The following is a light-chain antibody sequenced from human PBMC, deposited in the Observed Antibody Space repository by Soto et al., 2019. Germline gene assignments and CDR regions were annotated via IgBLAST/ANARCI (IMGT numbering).Light chain of an antibody. J-gene: IGKJ5*01. V-gene: IGKV3-20*01. CDR1: QSVSSY. CDR2: DAS. Sequence: TLSLSSGXXASLSXRASQSVSSYLAWYQQKPGHAHRLLIYDASKRATGIPDRLSGSGSGTDFTLTISRLEPEAFALYYCQQHGRSPITF. CDR3: QQHGRSPIT.